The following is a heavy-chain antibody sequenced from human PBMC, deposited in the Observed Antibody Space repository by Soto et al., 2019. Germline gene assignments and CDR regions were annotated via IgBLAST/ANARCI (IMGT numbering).Heavy chain of an antibody. CDR2: VIPILGMA. D-gene: IGHD2-2*01. V-gene: IGHV1-69*04. J-gene: IGHJ5*02. CDR3: ARGGAVVVPGAVDRHNWFDP. Sequence: GASVKVSCKASGGTFSSYSFSWVRQAPGQGLEWMGRVIPILGMANYAQKFQGRVTITADKSTSTVYMEMSSLRSEDTAVFYCARGGAVVVPGAVDRHNWFDPWGQGTLVTVPQ. CDR1: GGTFSSYS.